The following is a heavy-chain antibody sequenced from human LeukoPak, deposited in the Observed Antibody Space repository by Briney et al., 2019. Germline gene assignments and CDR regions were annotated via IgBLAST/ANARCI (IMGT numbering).Heavy chain of an antibody. CDR2: IWYDGSNK. D-gene: IGHD4-17*01. V-gene: IGHV3-33*06. CDR3: AKDLGYGDYIDY. J-gene: IGHJ4*02. CDR1: GFTFSSYG. Sequence: GGSLRLSCAASGFTFSSYGMHWVRQAPGKGLEWVAVIWYDGSNKYYADSVKGRFTISRDNSKNTLYLQMNSLRAEDTAVYYCAKDLGYGDYIDYWGQGTLVTVSS.